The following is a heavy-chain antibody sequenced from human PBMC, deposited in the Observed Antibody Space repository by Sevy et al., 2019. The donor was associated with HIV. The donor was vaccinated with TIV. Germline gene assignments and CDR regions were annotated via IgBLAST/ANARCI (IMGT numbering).Heavy chain of an antibody. CDR1: GFTFSSYW. J-gene: IGHJ6*02. V-gene: IGHV3-7*03. D-gene: IGHD3-3*01. CDR2: IKQDGSEK. Sequence: GGSLRLSCAASGFTFSSYWMSWVRQAPGKGLEWVANIKQDGSEKYYVDSVKGRFTISRDNAKNSLYLQMNSLRAEDTAGYYCARDGYDYDFWLGYYYYGMDVWGQGTTVTVSS. CDR3: ARDGYDYDFWLGYYYYGMDV.